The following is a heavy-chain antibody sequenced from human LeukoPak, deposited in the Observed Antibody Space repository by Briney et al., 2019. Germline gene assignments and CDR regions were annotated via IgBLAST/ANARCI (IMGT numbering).Heavy chain of an antibody. J-gene: IGHJ4*02. CDR2: IYYSGST. D-gene: IGHD3-10*01. V-gene: IGHV4-59*12. CDR3: AREGRYGSGSLGY. CDR1: GGSISSYY. Sequence: SETLSLTCTVSGGSISSYYWGWIRQAPGKGLEWIGYIYYSGSTNYNPSLKSRVTISVDTSKNQFSLKLSSVTAADTAVYYCAREGRYGSGSLGYWGQGTLVTVSS.